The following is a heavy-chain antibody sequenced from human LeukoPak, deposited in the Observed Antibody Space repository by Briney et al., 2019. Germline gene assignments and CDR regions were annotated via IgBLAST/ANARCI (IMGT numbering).Heavy chain of an antibody. CDR1: GFTFSSYA. V-gene: IGHV3-23*01. CDR3: ASLAYCGGDCYDFFDY. Sequence: GGSLRLSCAASGFTFSSYAMSWVRQAPGKGLEWVSAISGSGGSTNYADSVKGRFAMSRDNSKNTLYLQMNSLRAEDTALYYCASLAYCGGDCYDFFDYWGQGTLVTVSS. CDR2: ISGSGGST. J-gene: IGHJ4*02. D-gene: IGHD2-21*02.